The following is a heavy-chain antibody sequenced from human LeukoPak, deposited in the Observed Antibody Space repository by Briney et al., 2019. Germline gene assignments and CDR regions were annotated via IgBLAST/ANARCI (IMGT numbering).Heavy chain of an antibody. CDR3: ASPGDHDTYYYGMDV. Sequence: PGGSLRLSCAASGFTVSSNYMSWVRQAPGKGLEWVSVIYSGGSTYYADSVKGRFTISRDNSKNTLYLQMNSLRAEDTAVYYCASPGDHDTYYYGMDVWGQGTTVTVSS. CDR2: IYSGGST. V-gene: IGHV3-53*01. J-gene: IGHJ6*02. CDR1: GFTVSSNY.